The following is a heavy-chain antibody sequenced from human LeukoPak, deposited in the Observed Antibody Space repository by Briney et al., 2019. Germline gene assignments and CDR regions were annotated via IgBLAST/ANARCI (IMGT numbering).Heavy chain of an antibody. CDR2: INRDGRST. CDR3: ARRPYDILTGTSFDY. Sequence: PGGSLSLSCAASGFTFSSDWVHWVRQAPGKGLVWVSRINRDGRSTTYADSVKGRFTISRDNAKNTLYLQMNSLRAEDTAVYYCARRPYDILTGTSFDYWCQGILVTVSS. CDR1: GFTFSSDW. D-gene: IGHD3-9*01. J-gene: IGHJ4*02. V-gene: IGHV3-74*01.